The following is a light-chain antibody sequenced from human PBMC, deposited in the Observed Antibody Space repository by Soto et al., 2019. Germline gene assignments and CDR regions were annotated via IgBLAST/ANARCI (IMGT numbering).Light chain of an antibody. V-gene: IGKV1-39*01. CDR1: QSIGKY. CDR2: AAS. CDR3: QQSYNSLSVT. J-gene: IGKJ4*01. Sequence: DIQMTQSPAALSASVGDRVTITCRASQSIGKYLNWYKQKPGKAPDLLIYAASSLQNGVPPRFSGSGSGTDSTLTIRSLQPEDFATYYCQQSYNSLSVTFGGGTKVEIK.